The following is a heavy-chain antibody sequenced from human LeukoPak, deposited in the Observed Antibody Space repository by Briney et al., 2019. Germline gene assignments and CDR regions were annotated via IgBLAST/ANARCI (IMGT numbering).Heavy chain of an antibody. D-gene: IGHD3-10*01. CDR3: AREGLNMVRGVIPEEAWGWFDP. J-gene: IGHJ5*02. V-gene: IGHV4-4*02. CDR2: IYHSGST. Sequence: SETLSLTCAVSGGSITSHNWWTWVRQPPGKGLEWIAEIYHSGSTNYNPSLKSRVSISVDKSKNQFSLKLRSVTAADTAVYYCAREGLNMVRGVIPEEAWGWFDPWGQGTLVTVSS. CDR1: GGSITSHNW.